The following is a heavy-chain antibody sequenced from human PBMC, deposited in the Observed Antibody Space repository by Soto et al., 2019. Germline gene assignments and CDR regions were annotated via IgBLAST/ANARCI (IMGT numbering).Heavy chain of an antibody. V-gene: IGHV3-33*06. Sequence: PGESLKISCAASGFTFSSYGMHWVRQAPGKGLEWVAVIWYDGSNKYYADSVKGRFTISRDNSKNTLYLQMNSLRAEDTAVYYCAKDLAGYYDISTGYSRYFDYWGQGTLVTVSS. J-gene: IGHJ4*02. CDR2: IWYDGSNK. CDR1: GFTFSSYG. CDR3: AKDLAGYYDISTGYSRYFDY. D-gene: IGHD3-9*01.